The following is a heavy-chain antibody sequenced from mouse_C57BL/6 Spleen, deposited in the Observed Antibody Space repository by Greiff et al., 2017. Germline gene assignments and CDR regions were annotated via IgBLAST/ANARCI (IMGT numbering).Heavy chain of an antibody. D-gene: IGHD1-1*01. Sequence: EVQLQESGPVLVKPGASVKMSCKASGYTFTDYYMNWVKQSHGKSLEWIGVINPYNGGTSYHQKFKGKATLTVDKSSSTAYMELNSLTSEDSAVYYCARTPNYDGSSHWYFDVWGTGTTVTGSS. J-gene: IGHJ1*03. CDR2: INPYNGGT. V-gene: IGHV1-19*01. CDR3: ARTPNYDGSSHWYFDV. CDR1: GYTFTDYY.